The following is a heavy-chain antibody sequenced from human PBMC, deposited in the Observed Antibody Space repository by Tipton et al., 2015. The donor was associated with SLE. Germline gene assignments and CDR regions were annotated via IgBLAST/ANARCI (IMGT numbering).Heavy chain of an antibody. CDR3: VKVAYIGSRFDY. D-gene: IGHD1-26*01. V-gene: IGHV3-7*01. J-gene: IGHJ4*02. Sequence: SLRLSCAASGFTFSRHWMSWVRQAPGQGLEWVANIHEDGGEKYYVDSVKGRFTISRDNAKNSLYLQMDSLRDEDTAVYYCVKVAYIGSRFDYWGQGTLVTVSS. CDR2: IHEDGGEK. CDR1: GFTFSRHW.